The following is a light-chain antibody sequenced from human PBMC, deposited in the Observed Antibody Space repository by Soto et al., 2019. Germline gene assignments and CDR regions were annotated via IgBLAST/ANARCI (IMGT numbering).Light chain of an antibody. CDR1: SSDVGGYNY. CDR2: EVN. CDR3: SSYAGSNNLHVV. Sequence: QSALTQPPSASGSPGQSVTISCTGTSSDVGGYNYVSWYQQHPGKAPKLMIYEVNKRPSGVPDRFSGSKSGNTASLTVSGLQAEDEADYFCSSYAGSNNLHVVFGGGTQLTVL. V-gene: IGLV2-8*01. J-gene: IGLJ2*01.